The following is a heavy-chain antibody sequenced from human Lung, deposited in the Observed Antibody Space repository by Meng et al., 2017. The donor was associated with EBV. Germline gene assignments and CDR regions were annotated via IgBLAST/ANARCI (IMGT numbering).Heavy chain of an antibody. V-gene: IGHV3-15*07. CDR1: GFIFKNAL. Sequence: QRVDCVGRLVNAGGAQRLSFAASGFIFKNALMNWVRQAPGKGLEWVGRIKSQGEDEATDYAAPVRGRFTISRDDSKNTVYLQMNSLRSEDTAVYYCSRDQGGGRRDFDYWGQGTLVTVSS. CDR2: IKSQGEDEAT. D-gene: IGHD2-15*01. J-gene: IGHJ4*02. CDR3: SRDQGGGRRDFDY.